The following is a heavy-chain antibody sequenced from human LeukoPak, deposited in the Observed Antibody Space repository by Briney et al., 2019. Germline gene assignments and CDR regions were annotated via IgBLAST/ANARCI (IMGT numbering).Heavy chain of an antibody. CDR1: GFTFSSYS. Sequence: GGSLRLSCAASGFTFSSYSMNWVRQAPGKGLEWVSSISSSSSYIYYADSVKGRFTISRDNAKNSLYLQMNSLRAEDTAVYYCARWRYGGSYLIRDFAFDIWGQGTMVTVSS. D-gene: IGHD1-26*01. CDR2: ISSSSSYI. V-gene: IGHV3-21*01. CDR3: ARWRYGGSYLIRDFAFDI. J-gene: IGHJ3*02.